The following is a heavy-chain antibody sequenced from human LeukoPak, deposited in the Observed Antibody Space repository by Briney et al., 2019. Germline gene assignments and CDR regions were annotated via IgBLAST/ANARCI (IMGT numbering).Heavy chain of an antibody. D-gene: IGHD4-23*01. CDR3: ARSNYGGAFDI. CDR1: GGSISSYY. V-gene: IGHV4-59*01. J-gene: IGHJ3*02. Sequence: SETLSLTCTVSGGSISSYYWSWIRQPPGKGLEWIGYIYYSGSTNYNPSLKSRVTISVATSKNQFSLKLSSVTAADTAVYYCARSNYGGAFDIWGQGTMVTVSS. CDR2: IYYSGST.